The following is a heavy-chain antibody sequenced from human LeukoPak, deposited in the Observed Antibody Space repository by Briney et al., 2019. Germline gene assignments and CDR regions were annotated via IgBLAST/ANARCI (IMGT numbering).Heavy chain of an antibody. V-gene: IGHV3-74*01. J-gene: IGHJ5*02. CDR2: INTDGSRI. D-gene: IGHD3-3*01. CDR3: ARGGPVKSIYDPHWCDP. Sequence: GGSLRLSCAATGFTFSSYWLHWVRQAPGKGLTWVSRINTDGSRINYADSVKGRFTSSRDNAKNTLYLQMNSLRVEDTAVYFCARGGPVKSIYDPHWCDPWGQGTQVTVSS. CDR1: GFTFSSYW.